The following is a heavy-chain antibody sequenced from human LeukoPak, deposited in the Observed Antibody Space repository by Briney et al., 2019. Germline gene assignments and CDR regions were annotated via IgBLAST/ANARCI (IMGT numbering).Heavy chain of an antibody. V-gene: IGHV4-61*02. CDR1: GGSISSGSYY. CDR3: ARDHPSSTSIDY. CDR2: IYTSGST. Sequence: SETLSLTCTVSGGSISSGSYYWSWIRQPAGKGLEWIGRIYTSGSTNYNPSLKSRVTISVDTSKNQFSLKLSSVTAADTAVYYCARDHPSSTSIDYWGQGTLVTVSS. D-gene: IGHD2-2*01. J-gene: IGHJ4*02.